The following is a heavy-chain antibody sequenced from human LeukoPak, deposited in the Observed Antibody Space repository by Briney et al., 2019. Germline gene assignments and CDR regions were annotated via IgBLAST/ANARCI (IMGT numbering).Heavy chain of an antibody. V-gene: IGHV1-18*04. CDR2: ISAYNGNT. CDR1: GYTFTSYG. J-gene: IGHJ5*02. CDR3: ARGDMGPGFDP. Sequence: APVTVSCKASGYTFTSYGISWVRQAPGQGLEWMGWISAYNGNTNYAQKLQGRVTMTTDTSTSTAYMELRSLRSGDTAVYYCARGDMGPGFDPWGQGTLVTVSS. D-gene: IGHD3-9*01.